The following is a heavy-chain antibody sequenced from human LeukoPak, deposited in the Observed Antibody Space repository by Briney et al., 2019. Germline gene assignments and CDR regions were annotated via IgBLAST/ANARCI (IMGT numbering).Heavy chain of an antibody. D-gene: IGHD1-26*01. CDR2: VLQGGSDK. CDR1: GFTFSTYW. V-gene: IGHV3-7*01. CDR3: TRDTGGSGSYPDF. J-gene: IGHJ4*02. Sequence: GGSLRLSCAASGFTFSTYWMTWVRQTPGKGLEWVANVLQGGSDKDYLDSVKGRFTIFRDNAQNALYLHMNSLRVEDTGVYYCTRDTGGSGSYPDFWGRGTLVTVSA.